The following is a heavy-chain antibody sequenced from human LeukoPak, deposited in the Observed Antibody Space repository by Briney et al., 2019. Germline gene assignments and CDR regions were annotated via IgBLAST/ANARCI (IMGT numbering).Heavy chain of an antibody. CDR2: ISGSGAST. V-gene: IGHV3-23*01. CDR3: AREHTDTAMVDPYFDY. J-gene: IGHJ4*02. D-gene: IGHD5-18*01. CDR1: GFTFSSYA. Sequence: GGSLRLSCAASGFTFSSYAMSWVRQAPGKGLEWVSSISGSGASTYYADSVKGRFTISRDNSKNTLYLQMNSLRAEDTAVYYCAREHTDTAMVDPYFDYWGQGTLVTVSS.